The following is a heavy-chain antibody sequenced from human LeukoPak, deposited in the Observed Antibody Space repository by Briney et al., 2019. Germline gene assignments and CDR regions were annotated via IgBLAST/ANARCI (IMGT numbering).Heavy chain of an antibody. CDR3: ARACSGGSCYHDS. D-gene: IGHD2-15*01. CDR2: INHSGST. Sequence: PSETLSLTCAVYGGSFSGYYWSWIRQPPGKGLEWIGEINHSGSTNYSPSLKSRVTISVDTSKNQFSLKLSSVTAADTAVYYCARACSGGSCYHDSWGQGTLVTVSS. V-gene: IGHV4-34*01. CDR1: GGSFSGYY. J-gene: IGHJ5*02.